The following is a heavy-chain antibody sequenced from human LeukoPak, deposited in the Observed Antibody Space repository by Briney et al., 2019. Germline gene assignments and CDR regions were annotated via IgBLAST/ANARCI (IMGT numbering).Heavy chain of an antibody. D-gene: IGHD3-9*01. Sequence: SVKVSCKASGGTFSSYAISWVRQAPGQGLEWMGGIIPIFGTANYAQKFQGRVTITAGESTSTAYMELSSLRSEDTAVYYCARVIADNYDILTGYPQGFYYYGMDVWGQGTTVTVSS. CDR1: GGTFSSYA. J-gene: IGHJ6*02. V-gene: IGHV1-69*13. CDR3: ARVIADNYDILTGYPQGFYYYGMDV. CDR2: IIPIFGTA.